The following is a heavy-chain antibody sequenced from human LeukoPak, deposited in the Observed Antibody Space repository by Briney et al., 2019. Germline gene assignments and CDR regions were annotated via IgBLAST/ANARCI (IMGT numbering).Heavy chain of an antibody. CDR1: GFTFSSYS. D-gene: IGHD3-22*01. J-gene: IGHJ3*02. CDR3: ARFVTTMIDAFDI. V-gene: IGHV3-48*01. CDR2: ISSSSSTI. Sequence: GGSLRLSCAASGFTFSSYSMNWVRQAPGKGLEWVSYISSSSSTIYYADSVKGRFTISRDNAKNSLYLQMNSLRAEDTAVYYCARFVTTMIDAFDIWGQGTMVTVSS.